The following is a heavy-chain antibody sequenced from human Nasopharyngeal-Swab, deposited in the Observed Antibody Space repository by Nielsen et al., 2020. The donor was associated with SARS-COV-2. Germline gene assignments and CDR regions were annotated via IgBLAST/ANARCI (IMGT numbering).Heavy chain of an antibody. V-gene: IGHV3-30*18. D-gene: IGHD2/OR15-2a*01. CDR1: GFTFNNYG. J-gene: IGHJ4*02. CDR3: AKRRALLHLRGRSNYLDS. Sequence: GESLKISCAASGFTFNNYGMYWVRQAPGKGLECVAFISYDGSIKYYADSVKGRFTISRDSSKNTLYLQLSNLRAEDTALYYCAKRRALLHLRGRSNYLDSWGQGALVTVSS. CDR2: ISYDGSIK.